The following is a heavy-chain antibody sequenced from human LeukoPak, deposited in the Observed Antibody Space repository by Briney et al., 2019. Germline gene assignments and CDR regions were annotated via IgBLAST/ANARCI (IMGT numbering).Heavy chain of an antibody. CDR1: GFTFSSYG. J-gene: IGHJ4*02. Sequence: PGGSLRLSCAASGFTFSSYGMHWVRQAPGKGLEWVAFIRYDASNEYYADSVKGRFTISRDNSKNTPFLQMNSLRTEDTAVYYCAKGGFSGSYGSDYWGQGTLVTVSS. V-gene: IGHV3-30*02. D-gene: IGHD1-26*01. CDR3: AKGGFSGSYGSDY. CDR2: IRYDASNE.